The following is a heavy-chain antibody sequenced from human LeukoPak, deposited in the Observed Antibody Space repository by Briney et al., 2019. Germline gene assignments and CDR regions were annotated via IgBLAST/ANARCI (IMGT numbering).Heavy chain of an antibody. CDR1: GFTFSSYG. Sequence: GRSLRLSCAASGFTFSSYGMHWVRQAPGKGLEWVAVISYDGSNKYYADSVKGRFTVSRDNAENALYLQMNSLRDEDTAVYYCARDHGYYYGSGTTGYYGMDVWGQGTTVTVSS. V-gene: IGHV3-30*03. CDR2: ISYDGSNK. CDR3: ARDHGYYYGSGTTGYYGMDV. J-gene: IGHJ6*02. D-gene: IGHD3-10*01.